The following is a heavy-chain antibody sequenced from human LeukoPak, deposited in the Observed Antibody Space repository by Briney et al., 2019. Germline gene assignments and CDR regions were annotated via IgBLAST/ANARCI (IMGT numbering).Heavy chain of an antibody. D-gene: IGHD3-22*01. CDR2: INPSGGST. CDR3: ARGGAGYYDPFDY. CDR1: GYTFTSYY. J-gene: IGHJ4*02. V-gene: IGHV1-46*01. Sequence: ASVTVSCTASGYTFTSYYMHWVRQAPGQGLEWMGIINPSGGSTNYAQKFQGRVTMTRDTSKSTVYMELSSLRSEDTAVYYCARGGAGYYDPFDYWGQGTLVTVSS.